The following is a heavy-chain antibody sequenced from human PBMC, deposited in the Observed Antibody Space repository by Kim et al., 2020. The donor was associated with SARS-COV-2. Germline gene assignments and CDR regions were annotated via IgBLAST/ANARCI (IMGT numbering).Heavy chain of an antibody. J-gene: IGHJ6*02. Sequence: GGSLRLSCAASGFTFSSYSMNWVRQAPGKGLEWVSSISSSSSYIYYADSVKGRFTISRDNAKNSLYLQMNSLRAEDTAVYYCARGPGAAAGTWAHPTYYYGMDVWGQGTTVTVSS. V-gene: IGHV3-21*01. CDR3: ARGPGAAAGTWAHPTYYYGMDV. CDR2: ISSSSSYI. D-gene: IGHD6-13*01. CDR1: GFTFSSYS.